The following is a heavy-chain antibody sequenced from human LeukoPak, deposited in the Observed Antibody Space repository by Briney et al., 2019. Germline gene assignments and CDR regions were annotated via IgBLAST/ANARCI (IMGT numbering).Heavy chain of an antibody. CDR3: ARRAGAYSHPYDY. Sequence: GGSLRLSCAASGFTFSSYGMHWVRQAPGKGLEWVSFIYSGTIHYSDSVKGRFTISRDNSKNTLYLQMNSLRAEDTAVYYCARRAGAYSHPYDYWGQGTLVTVSS. J-gene: IGHJ4*02. CDR2: IYSGTI. V-gene: IGHV3-53*01. CDR1: GFTFSSYG. D-gene: IGHD4/OR15-4a*01.